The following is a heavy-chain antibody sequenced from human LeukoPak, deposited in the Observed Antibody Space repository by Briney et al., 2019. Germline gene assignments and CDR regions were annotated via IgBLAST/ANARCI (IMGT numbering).Heavy chain of an antibody. CDR3: AKVRGGGDWDFFDS. D-gene: IGHD2-21*02. J-gene: IGHJ4*02. CDR1: GFNFRDYT. Sequence: PGGSLRLSCAASGFNFRDYTMHWVRQAPGKGLEWLSLITWEGENTSYAASVKGRFTISRDNTRNSLFLQMNSLRTEDTALYFCAKVRGGGDWDFFDSWGLGTLVTVSS. CDR2: ITWEGENT. V-gene: IGHV3-43*01.